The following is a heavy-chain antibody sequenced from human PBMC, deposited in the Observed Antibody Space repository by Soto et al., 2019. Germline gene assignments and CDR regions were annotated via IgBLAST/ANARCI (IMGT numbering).Heavy chain of an antibody. CDR3: ARLYGLEAFEF. J-gene: IGHJ3*01. V-gene: IGHV4-59*08. D-gene: IGHD3-16*02. CDR2: IFYSGST. CDR1: GGSISSYY. Sequence: QVQLQESGPGLVKPSETLSLTCTVSGGSISSYYWSWIRQPPGKGLEWIGYIFYSGSTNYNPSLKSRVTLSVDTSKSQFSLKLSSVTAADTAVYYCARLYGLEAFEFWGQGTMVTVSS.